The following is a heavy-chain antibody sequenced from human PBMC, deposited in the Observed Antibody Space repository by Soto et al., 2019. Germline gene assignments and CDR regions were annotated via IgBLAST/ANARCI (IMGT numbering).Heavy chain of an antibody. Sequence: SETLSLTCTVSGGSISSGGYYWSWIRQHPGKGLEWIGYIYYSGSTYYNPSLKSRVTISVDTSKNQFSLKLSSVTAADTAVYYCARVRPIAVAGTYYYYGMDVWGQGTTVTVSS. CDR2: IYYSGST. CDR1: GGSISSGGYY. D-gene: IGHD6-19*01. V-gene: IGHV4-31*03. CDR3: ARVRPIAVAGTYYYYGMDV. J-gene: IGHJ6*02.